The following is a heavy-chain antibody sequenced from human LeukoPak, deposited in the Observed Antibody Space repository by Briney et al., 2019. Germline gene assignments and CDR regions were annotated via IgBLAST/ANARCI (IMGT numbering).Heavy chain of an antibody. CDR3: ARHGSITMVRGTYFDP. D-gene: IGHD3-10*01. CDR2: IYYSGST. J-gene: IGHJ5*02. V-gene: IGHV4-59*08. Sequence: SETLSLTCSVSGGSISSYYWSWIRQPPGKGLEWIGYIYYSGSTNYNPSLKSRVTISVDTSKNQFSLKLSSVTAADTAVYYCARHGSITMVRGTYFDPWGQGTLVTVSS. CDR1: GGSISSYY.